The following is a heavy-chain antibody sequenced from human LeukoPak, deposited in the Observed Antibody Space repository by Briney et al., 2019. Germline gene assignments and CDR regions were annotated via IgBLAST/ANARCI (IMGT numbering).Heavy chain of an antibody. V-gene: IGHV3-21*01. CDR3: ARDFSGSGFDY. CDR1: GFTFSSYA. D-gene: IGHD3-10*01. CDR2: ISNIGSYI. J-gene: IGHJ4*02. Sequence: PGGSLRLSCAASGFTFSSYAMSWVRQAPGKGLEWVSSISNIGSYIYYADSLRGRFTISRDNDKNSLYLQMNSLRAEDTAVYYCARDFSGSGFDYWGQGTLVTVSS.